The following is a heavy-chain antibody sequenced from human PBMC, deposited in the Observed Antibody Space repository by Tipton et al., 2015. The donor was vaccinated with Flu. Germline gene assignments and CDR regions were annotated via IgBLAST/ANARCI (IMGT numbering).Heavy chain of an antibody. CDR1: GFSVRSNH. CDR3: VRVTPAARTYGMVV. J-gene: IGHJ6*02. V-gene: IGHV3-53*01. D-gene: IGHD6-25*01. Sequence: QLVQSGGDLIQPGGSLRLSCEASGFSVRSNHLSWVRQAPGTGLACVSVIYSGGGSYYADSVRGRFTIARDNSRDTVYLQMNSLRAEDTAVYYCVRVTPAARTYGMVVWGRGGTVTVSS. CDR2: IYSGGGS.